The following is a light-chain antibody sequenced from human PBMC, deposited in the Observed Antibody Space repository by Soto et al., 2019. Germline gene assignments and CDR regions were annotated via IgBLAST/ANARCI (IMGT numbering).Light chain of an antibody. CDR3: QQYYNWPWT. Sequence: EIVMTQSPATLSVSPGERATLSYRASQSVSSNLAWYQQKPGQAPRLLIYGASTRATGIPARFSGSGSGTEFTLTISSLQSEDFAVYHCQQYYNWPWTFDQGTKVEIK. J-gene: IGKJ1*01. V-gene: IGKV3-15*01. CDR2: GAS. CDR1: QSVSSN.